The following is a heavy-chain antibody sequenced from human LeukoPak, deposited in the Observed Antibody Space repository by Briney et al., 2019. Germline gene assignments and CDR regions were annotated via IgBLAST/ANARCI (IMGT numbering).Heavy chain of an antibody. J-gene: IGHJ4*02. Sequence: GGSLRLSCTASGFTFGDYAMSWVRQAPGKGLEWVGFIRSKAYGGTTEYAASVKGRFTISRDNSKNTLYLQMSSLRAEDTAVYYCVKDWSTDTSCLLDDWGQGTLVTVSS. CDR3: VKDWSTDTSCLLDD. CDR2: IRSKAYGGTT. V-gene: IGHV3-49*04. D-gene: IGHD2-2*01. CDR1: GFTFGDYA.